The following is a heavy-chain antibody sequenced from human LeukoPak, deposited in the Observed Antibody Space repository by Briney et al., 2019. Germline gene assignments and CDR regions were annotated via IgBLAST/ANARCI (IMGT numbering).Heavy chain of an antibody. Sequence: GGSLRLSCAASGFTFSNAWMSWVRQAPGKGLEWVGRIKSKTDGGTTDYPARVKGRFIISRDDSKNTLYLQMNSLKTEDTAVYYCTTDYSNYGMDVWGQGTTVTVSS. V-gene: IGHV3-15*01. CDR3: TTDYSNYGMDV. CDR1: GFTFSNAW. J-gene: IGHJ6*02. CDR2: IKSKTDGGTT.